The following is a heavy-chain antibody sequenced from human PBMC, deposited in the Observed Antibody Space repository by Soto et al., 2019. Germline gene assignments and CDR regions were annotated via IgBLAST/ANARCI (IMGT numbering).Heavy chain of an antibody. CDR3: ARVASGYDYDEDWFDP. CDR1: GGSISSYY. V-gene: IGHV4-59*01. Sequence: QVQLQESGPGLVKLSETLSLTCTVSGGSISSYYWSWIRQPPGKGLEWIGYIYYSGSTNYNPSLKSRVTISVDTSKNQFSLKLSSVTAADTAVYYCARVASGYDYDEDWFDPWGQGTLVTVSS. J-gene: IGHJ5*02. CDR2: IYYSGST. D-gene: IGHD5-12*01.